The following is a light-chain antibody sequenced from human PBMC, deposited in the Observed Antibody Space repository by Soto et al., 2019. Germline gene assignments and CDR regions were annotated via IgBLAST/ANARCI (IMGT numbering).Light chain of an antibody. V-gene: IGLV3-21*02. Sequence: ELTQSSPVSVAPGQTVSITCGGYNIGSKSVHWYQQKPGQAPVLVVYDDSDRRSGIPERFSGSNSGNTATLTITRVEAGDEADYHCLVWDSRSEHYVFGTGSKVTVL. CDR3: LVWDSRSEHYV. J-gene: IGLJ1*01. CDR2: DDS. CDR1: NIGSKS.